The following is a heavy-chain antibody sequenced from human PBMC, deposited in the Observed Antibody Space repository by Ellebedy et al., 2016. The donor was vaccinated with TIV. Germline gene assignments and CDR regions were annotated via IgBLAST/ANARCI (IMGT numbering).Heavy chain of an antibody. CDR2: IKQDGSEK. V-gene: IGHV3-7*01. J-gene: IGHJ4*02. D-gene: IGHD3-10*01. CDR1: GFTFSNYA. CDR3: ARTTMLRGVIISPIILFDY. Sequence: GESLKISXAASGFTFSNYALHWVRQAPGKGLEWVANIKQDGSEKKYVDSVKGRFTISRDNAKNSLYLQMNSLRAEDTAVYYCARTTMLRGVIISPIILFDYWGQGTLVTVSS.